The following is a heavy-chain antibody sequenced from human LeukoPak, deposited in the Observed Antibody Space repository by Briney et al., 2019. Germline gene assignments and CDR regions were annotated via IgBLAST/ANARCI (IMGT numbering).Heavy chain of an antibody. CDR1: GGSISSYY. CDR3: ARNGDQLPNPAFDY. D-gene: IGHD2-2*01. V-gene: IGHV4-59*01. CDR2: IYYSGST. Sequence: SETLSLTCTVSGGSISSYYWSWIRQPPGKGLEWIGYIYYSGSTNYNPSLKSRVTISVDTSKNQFSLKLSSVTAADTAVYYCARNGDQLPNPAFDYWGQGTLVTVSS. J-gene: IGHJ4*02.